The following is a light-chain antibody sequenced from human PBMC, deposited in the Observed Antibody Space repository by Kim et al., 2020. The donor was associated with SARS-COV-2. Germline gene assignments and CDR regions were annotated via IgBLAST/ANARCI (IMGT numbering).Light chain of an antibody. CDR3: LQDANYPRT. CDR2: AAS. CDR1: QGIRNG. J-gene: IGKJ4*01. Sequence: AFVADRVTNTCRRSQGIRNGLGWYQQRPGKAPRLLLYAASSLQEGVPSRFRGSGSGTDFTLTISSLQPEDSATYYCLQDANYPRTFGGGTKVDIK. V-gene: IGKV1-6*01.